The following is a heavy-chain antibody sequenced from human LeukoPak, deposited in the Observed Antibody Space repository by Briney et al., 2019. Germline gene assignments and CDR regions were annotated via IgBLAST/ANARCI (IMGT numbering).Heavy chain of an antibody. D-gene: IGHD3-22*01. V-gene: IGHV3-23*01. CDR3: AKSYYYYDSSGSILDY. J-gene: IGHJ4*02. CDR1: GFTFSSYA. CDR2: ISGSGGST. Sequence: GGSLRLSCAASGFTFSSYAMSWVHQAPGKGLEWVSAISGSGGSTYYADSVKGRFTISRDNSKNTLYLQMNSLRAEDTAVYYCAKSYYYYDSSGSILDYWGQGTLVTVSS.